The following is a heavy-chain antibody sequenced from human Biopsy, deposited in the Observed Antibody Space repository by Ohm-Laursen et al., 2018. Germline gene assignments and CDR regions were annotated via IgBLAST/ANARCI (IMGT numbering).Heavy chain of an antibody. V-gene: IGHV3-23*01. CDR1: GFTFNTYG. CDR2: IDVLDYNT. D-gene: IGHD2-2*02. J-gene: IGHJ4*01. Sequence: SLRLSCTGSGFTFNTYGMHWVCQAPGQGLAWVSHIDVLDYNTYYVDSSRGRLAISRDNSKEMVYLQINSLGADDAAVYSCVRGWGGYNFDSWGPGTLVTVSS. CDR3: VRGWGGYNFDS.